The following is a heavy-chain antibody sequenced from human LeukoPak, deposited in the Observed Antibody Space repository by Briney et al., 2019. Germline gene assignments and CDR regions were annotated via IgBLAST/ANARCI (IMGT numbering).Heavy chain of an antibody. CDR1: GYTFTSYA. Sequence: SVKVSRKASGYTFTSYAISWVRQAPGQGLEWMGRIIPILGIANYAQKFQGRVTITADKSTSTAYMELSSLRSEDTAVYYCATRVGYCSGGSCYSDIRFAYWGQGTLVTVSS. D-gene: IGHD2-15*01. CDR2: IIPILGIA. J-gene: IGHJ4*02. V-gene: IGHV1-69*04. CDR3: ATRVGYCSGGSCYSDIRFAY.